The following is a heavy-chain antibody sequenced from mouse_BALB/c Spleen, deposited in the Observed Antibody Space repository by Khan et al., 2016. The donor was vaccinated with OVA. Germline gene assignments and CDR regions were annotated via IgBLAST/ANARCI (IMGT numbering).Heavy chain of an antibody. J-gene: IGHJ3*01. CDR3: VNHGSSSAWFTY. V-gene: IGHV1-7*01. Sequence: QVRLQQSGAELAKPGASVKMSRKASDYTFTNYWMHWVKQRPGQGLEWIGYINPSTDYTEYNQKFKDKATLTADKSSSTAYMQLSSLTSEDSAVYYCVNHGSSSAWFTYWGQGTLVTVSA. CDR2: INPSTDYT. D-gene: IGHD1-1*01. CDR1: DYTFTNYW.